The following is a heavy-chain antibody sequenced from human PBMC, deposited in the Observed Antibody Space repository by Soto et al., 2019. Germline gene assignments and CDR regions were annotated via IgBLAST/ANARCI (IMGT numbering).Heavy chain of an antibody. D-gene: IGHD3-10*01. Sequence: QVQLVQSGAEVKKPGASVKVSCKASGYTFTSYGISWVRQAPGQGLEWMGWISAYNGNTNYAQKLQGRVTMTTDTSTSTADMELRSLRSDDTAVYYCARDRGILWFGAARDNWFDPWGQGTLVTVSS. J-gene: IGHJ5*02. CDR1: GYTFTSYG. CDR3: ARDRGILWFGAARDNWFDP. CDR2: ISAYNGNT. V-gene: IGHV1-18*04.